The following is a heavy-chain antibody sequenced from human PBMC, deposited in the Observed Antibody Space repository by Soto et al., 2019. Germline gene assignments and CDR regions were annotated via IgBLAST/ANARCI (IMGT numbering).Heavy chain of an antibody. CDR3: ARDRKRLHEYFQH. J-gene: IGHJ1*01. CDR2: IKQDGSEK. Sequence: GGSLRLSCAASGFTFISYWMSWVRQAPGKGLEWVANIKQDGSEKYYVDSVKGRFTISRDNAKNSPYLQMNSLRVEDTAVYYCARDRKRLHEYFQHLGQGTLVTVSS. V-gene: IGHV3-7*01. CDR1: GFTFISYW. D-gene: IGHD6-25*01.